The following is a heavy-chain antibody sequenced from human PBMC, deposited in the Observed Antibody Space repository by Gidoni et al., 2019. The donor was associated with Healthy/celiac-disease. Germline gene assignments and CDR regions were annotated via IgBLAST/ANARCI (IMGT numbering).Heavy chain of an antibody. Sequence: LQLQESGPGLVKPSETLSLTCTVSGGSISSSSYYWGWIRQPPGKGLEWIGSIYYSGSTYYNPSLKSRVTISVDTSKNQFSLKLSSVTAADTAVYYCASSSLAVAGASPFDYWGQGTLVTVSS. CDR3: ASSSLAVAGASPFDY. CDR1: GGSISSSSYY. D-gene: IGHD6-19*01. V-gene: IGHV4-39*01. J-gene: IGHJ4*02. CDR2: IYYSGST.